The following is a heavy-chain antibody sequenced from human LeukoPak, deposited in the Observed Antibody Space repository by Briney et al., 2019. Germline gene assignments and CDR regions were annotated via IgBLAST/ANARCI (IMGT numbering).Heavy chain of an antibody. D-gene: IGHD3-10*01. V-gene: IGHV3-23*01. CDR3: AKGRRGLVYGSGSYPDY. CDR1: GFTFSSYA. Sequence: AGGSLRLSCAASGFTFSSYAMSWVRQAPGKGLEWVSAISGSGGSTYYADSVKGRFTISRDNSKNTLYLQMNSLRAEDTAVYYCAKGRRGLVYGSGSYPDYWGQGTLVTVSS. CDR2: ISGSGGST. J-gene: IGHJ4*02.